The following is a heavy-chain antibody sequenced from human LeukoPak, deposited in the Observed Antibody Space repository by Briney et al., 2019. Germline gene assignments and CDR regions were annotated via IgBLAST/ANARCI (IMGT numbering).Heavy chain of an antibody. CDR3: VRADGNYGYVFDF. Sequence: GGSLRLSCAASGFTFRSYEMTWVRQAPGKGLEWVSSIGSSSSYIYYADSVKGRFTVSRDNAKNSLSLQMNSLRAEDTSVYYCVRADGNYGYVFDFWGQGTPVTVSS. CDR1: GFTFRSYE. V-gene: IGHV3-21*01. J-gene: IGHJ4*02. CDR2: IGSSSSYI. D-gene: IGHD5-18*01.